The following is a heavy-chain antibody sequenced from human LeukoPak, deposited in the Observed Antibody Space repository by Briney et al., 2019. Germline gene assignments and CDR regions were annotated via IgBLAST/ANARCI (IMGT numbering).Heavy chain of an antibody. CDR2: MNPNSGNT. J-gene: IGHJ4*02. D-gene: IGHD3-10*01. Sequence: ASVKVSCKASGYTLTSYDINWVRQATGQGLEWMGWMNPNSGNTGYAQKFQGRVTMTRNTSISTAYMELSSLRSEDTAVYYCARVKNRYYGSGSYYLWTYWGQGTLVTVSS. V-gene: IGHV1-8*01. CDR1: GYTLTSYD. CDR3: ARVKNRYYGSGSYYLWTY.